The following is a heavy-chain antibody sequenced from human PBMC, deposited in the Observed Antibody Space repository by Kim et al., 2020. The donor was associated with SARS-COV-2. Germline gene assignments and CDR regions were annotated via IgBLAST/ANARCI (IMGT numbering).Heavy chain of an antibody. Sequence: GESLKISCKGSGYSFTSYWISWVRQMPGKGLEWMGRIDPSDSYTNYSPSFQGHVTISADKSISTAYLQWSSLKASDTAMYYCARRYYYGSGSYYPTSYYYYGMDVWGQGTTVTVSS. J-gene: IGHJ6*02. CDR1: GYSFTSYW. D-gene: IGHD3-10*01. CDR2: IDPSDSYT. V-gene: IGHV5-10-1*01. CDR3: ARRYYYGSGSYYPTSYYYYGMDV.